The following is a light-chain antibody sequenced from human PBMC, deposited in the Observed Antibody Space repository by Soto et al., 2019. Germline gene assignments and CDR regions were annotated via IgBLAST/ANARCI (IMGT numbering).Light chain of an antibody. J-gene: IGKJ1*01. Sequence: DIQMTRCPSTLSTSVGDRVTITFLASQSISSWLAWYQQKPGKAPKLLIYDASSLESGVPSRFSGSGSGTEFTLTIRRLQTDDFATYYCQQYNSYSPKWKCGKGNKV. CDR3: QQYNSYSPKWK. CDR1: QSISSW. V-gene: IGKV1-5*01. CDR2: DAS.